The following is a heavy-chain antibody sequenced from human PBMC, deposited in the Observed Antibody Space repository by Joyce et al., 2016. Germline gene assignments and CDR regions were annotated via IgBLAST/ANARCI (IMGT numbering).Heavy chain of an antibody. Sequence: QVQLQEWGAGLLKPSETLSLTCAEYGGSLSGYYWSWIRQAPGMGLAWIGEVNDRGRTHYNPSLKSRATTSMDTSKNQFSLRLTTVTAADTAVYFCARARRGIILARGEMGEYLQHWGRGTVVIVSS. D-gene: IGHD3-10*01. CDR2: VNDRGRT. V-gene: IGHV4-34*01. J-gene: IGHJ1*01. CDR1: GGSLSGYY. CDR3: ARARRGIILARGEMGEYLQH.